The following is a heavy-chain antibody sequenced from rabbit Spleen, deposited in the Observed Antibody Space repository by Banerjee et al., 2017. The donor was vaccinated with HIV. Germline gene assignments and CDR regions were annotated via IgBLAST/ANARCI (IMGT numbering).Heavy chain of an antibody. V-gene: IGHV1S45*01. J-gene: IGHJ4*01. CDR3: ARDGYSRGWGIILYYFNL. CDR1: GFSLSTYW. CDR2: IDTGTGST. D-gene: IGHD4-1*01. Sequence: GFSLSTYWICWVRQAPGKGLEWIGCIDTGTGSTYYASWVKGRFTISKTSSTRVTLQVTSLTAADTATYFCARDGYSRGWGIILYYFNLWGPGTLVTVS.